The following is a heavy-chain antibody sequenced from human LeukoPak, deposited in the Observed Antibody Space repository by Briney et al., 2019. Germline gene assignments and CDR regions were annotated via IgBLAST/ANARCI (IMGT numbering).Heavy chain of an antibody. J-gene: IGHJ6*04. CDR1: GFTFSSYA. D-gene: IGHD6-13*01. CDR3: ARCWLAAAPSYYYYYGMDV. CDR2: MSYDGSNK. V-gene: IGHV3-30*04. Sequence: PGGSLRLSCAASGFTFSSYAMHWVRQAPGKGLEWVAVMSYDGSNKYYADSVKGRFTISRDNSKNTLYLQMNSLRAEDTAVYYCARCWLAAAPSYYYYYGMDVWGKGTTVTVSS.